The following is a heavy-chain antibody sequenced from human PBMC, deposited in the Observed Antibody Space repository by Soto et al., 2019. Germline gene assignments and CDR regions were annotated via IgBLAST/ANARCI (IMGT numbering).Heavy chain of an antibody. V-gene: IGHV3-23*01. CDR3: AKDKGGDIVVVPAVKDFWSGYYGGIDY. J-gene: IGHJ4*02. CDR2: ISGSGGST. CDR1: GFTFSSYA. Sequence: PGGSLRLSCAASGFTFSSYAMSWVRQAPGKGLEWVSAISGSGGSTYYADSVKGRFTISRDNSKNTLYLQMNSLRAEDTAVYYCAKDKGGDIVVVPAVKDFWSGYYGGIDYWGQGTLVTVSS. D-gene: IGHD2-2*01.